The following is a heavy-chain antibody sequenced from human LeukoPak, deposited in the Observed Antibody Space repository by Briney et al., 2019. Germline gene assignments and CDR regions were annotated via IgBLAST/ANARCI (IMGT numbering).Heavy chain of an antibody. CDR1: GGSITSINW. CDR3: ARDSYYDSRGHAP. J-gene: IGHJ5*02. Sequence: SGTLSLTCAVSGGSITSINWWNWVRQAPGKGLEWIGETHHNGNTFYNPSLKSRVTISVDTSKNQFSLKLNSVTAADTAVYYCARDSYYDSRGHAPWGQGTLVTVPS. D-gene: IGHD3-22*01. V-gene: IGHV4-4*02. CDR2: THHNGNT.